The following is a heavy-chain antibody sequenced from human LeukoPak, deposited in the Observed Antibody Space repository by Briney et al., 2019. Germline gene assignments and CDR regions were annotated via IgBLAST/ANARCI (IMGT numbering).Heavy chain of an antibody. CDR3: ARTVYDSSGYHDAFDI. Sequence: ASVKVSCKATGYTFTGYYMHWVRQAPGQGLEWMGIINPSGGSTSYAQKFQGRVTMTRDTSTSTVYMELSSLRSEDTAVYYCARTVYDSSGYHDAFDIWGQGTMVTVSS. J-gene: IGHJ3*02. CDR1: GYTFTGYY. V-gene: IGHV1-46*01. D-gene: IGHD3-22*01. CDR2: INPSGGST.